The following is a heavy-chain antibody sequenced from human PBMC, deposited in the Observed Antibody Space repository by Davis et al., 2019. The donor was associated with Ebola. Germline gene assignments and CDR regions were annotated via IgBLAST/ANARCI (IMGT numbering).Heavy chain of an antibody. CDR1: GFTFSSYA. CDR3: ARAYSGYGSNRLDY. Sequence: GGSLRLSCSASGFTFSSYAMHWVRQAPGKGLQYVSTITSNGGDTNYADSVKGRFTISRDNAKNSLYLQMNSLRAEDTAVYYCARAYSGYGSNRLDYWGQGTTVTVSS. J-gene: IGHJ4*02. D-gene: IGHD5-12*01. CDR2: ITSNGGDT. V-gene: IGHV3-64*04.